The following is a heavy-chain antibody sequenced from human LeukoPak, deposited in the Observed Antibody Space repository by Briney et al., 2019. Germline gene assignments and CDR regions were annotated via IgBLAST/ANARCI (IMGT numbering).Heavy chain of an antibody. CDR1: GGSISSGGYY. V-gene: IGHV4-31*03. J-gene: IGHJ3*02. CDR3: ARALRLWGGNSGIAFDI. CDR2: IYYSGST. Sequence: PSETLSLTCTVSGGSISSGGYYWSWIRQHPGKGLEWIGYIYYSGSTYYNPSLKSRVTISEDMSNNQFSLKLSSVTAADTAVYYCARALRLWGGNSGIAFDIWGQGTMVTVSS. D-gene: IGHD4-23*01.